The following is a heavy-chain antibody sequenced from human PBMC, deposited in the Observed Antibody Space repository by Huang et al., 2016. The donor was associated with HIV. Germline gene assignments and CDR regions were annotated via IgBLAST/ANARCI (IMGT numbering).Heavy chain of an antibody. CDR3: ARQWTILEWLLGLDV. CDR2: VNDSGAI. CDR1: GGSFTGNY. J-gene: IGHJ6*02. Sequence: QMQLQQRGAGLLKPSETLSLTCGVSGGSFTGNYLTWIRQAPGKGLAWIGEVNDSGAINYTPSLNVRVTISLDKSNRELSLNLRSVTAADTAVYYCARQWTILEWLLGLDVWGQGTTVIVSS. V-gene: IGHV4-34*02. D-gene: IGHD3-3*01.